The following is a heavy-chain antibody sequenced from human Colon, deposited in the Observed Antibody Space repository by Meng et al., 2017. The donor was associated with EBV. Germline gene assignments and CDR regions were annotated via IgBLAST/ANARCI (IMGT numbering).Heavy chain of an antibody. D-gene: IGHD5-12*01. CDR3: ARCDGYSAPFDL. V-gene: IGHV3-33*01. CDR2: IWYDGTNK. CDR1: GFTFSSCG. J-gene: IGHJ2*01. Sequence: QGELWDAGGGFVPPGWSLRLSCAASGFTFSSCGMLWVRQAPGKGRESVELIWYDGTNKYYADSVKGRITISRDNSKNTLYMQMNSLRAEDTGVYFCARCDGYSAPFDLWGRGTLVTVSS.